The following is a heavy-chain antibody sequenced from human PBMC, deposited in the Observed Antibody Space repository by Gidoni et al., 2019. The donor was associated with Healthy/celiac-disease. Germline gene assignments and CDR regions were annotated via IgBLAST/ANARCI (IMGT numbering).Heavy chain of an antibody. CDR1: GFTFTSSA. D-gene: IGHD3-3*01. CDR2: IVVGSGNT. J-gene: IGHJ5*02. CDR3: AARIFGVVVNWFDP. V-gene: IGHV1-58*01. Sequence: QMQLVQSGPEVKKPGTSVTVSCKASGFTFTSSAVQWVRQARGQRLEWIGWIVVGSGNTNYAQKFQERVTITRDMSTSTAYMELSSLRSEDTAVYYCAARIFGVVVNWFDPWGQGTLVTVSS.